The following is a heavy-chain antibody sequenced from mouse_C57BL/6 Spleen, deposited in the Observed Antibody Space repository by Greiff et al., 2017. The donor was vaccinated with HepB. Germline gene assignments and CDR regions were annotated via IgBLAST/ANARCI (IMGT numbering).Heavy chain of an antibody. CDR3: ARDEDDWFAY. V-gene: IGHV3-6*01. CDR2: ISYDGSN. J-gene: IGHJ3*01. Sequence: EVQLQESGPGLVKPSQSLSLTCSVTGYSITSGYYWNWIRQFPGNTLEWMGYISYDGSNNYNPSLKNRISITRDTSKNQFFLKLNSVTTEDTATYYCARDEDDWFAYWGQGTLVTVSA. CDR1: GYSITSGYY.